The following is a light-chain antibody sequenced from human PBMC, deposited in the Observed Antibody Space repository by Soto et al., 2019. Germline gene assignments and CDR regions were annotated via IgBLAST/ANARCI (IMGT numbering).Light chain of an antibody. Sequence: QSALTQPASVSGSPGQSITISCTGTSSDVGGYNYVSWYQHHPGKAPKLMIFDVSNRPSGVSNRFSGSKSGNTASLTISGLQPEDESDYYCSSYTTYNTRQIVVGAGTKVTVL. J-gene: IGLJ1*01. V-gene: IGLV2-14*03. CDR3: SSYTTYNTRQIV. CDR1: SSDVGGYNY. CDR2: DVS.